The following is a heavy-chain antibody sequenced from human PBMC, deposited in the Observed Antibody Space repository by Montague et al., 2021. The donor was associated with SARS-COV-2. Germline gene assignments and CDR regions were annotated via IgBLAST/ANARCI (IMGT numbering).Heavy chain of an antibody. CDR3: ARLRDGVVPSPILGVGPYFSYYCMDV. V-gene: IGHV4-34*01. CDR1: GTSFSGYY. J-gene: IGHJ6*03. CDR2: INHGGST. D-gene: IGHD3-10*01. Sequence: SETLSLTCAVHGTSFSGYYWNWIRQPPGKGLEWIGEINHGGSTNYNPSLKSRLTISTDTSKNQFSLKLTSVAAADTAVYYCARLRDGVVPSPILGVGPYFSYYCMDVWGKGTTVTVSS.